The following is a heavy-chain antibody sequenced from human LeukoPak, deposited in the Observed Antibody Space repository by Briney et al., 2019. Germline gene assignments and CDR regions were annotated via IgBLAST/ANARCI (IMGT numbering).Heavy chain of an antibody. J-gene: IGHJ4*02. CDR3: ARAKDPVTPLFDY. CDR2: IYHSGST. Sequence: SETLSLTCTVSGYSISSGYYWGWIRQPPGKGLEWIGSIYHSGSTYYNPSLKSRVTISVGTSKNQFSLKLSSVTAADTAVYYCARAKDPVTPLFDYWGQGTLVTVSS. D-gene: IGHD4-17*01. CDR1: GYSISSGYY. V-gene: IGHV4-38-2*02.